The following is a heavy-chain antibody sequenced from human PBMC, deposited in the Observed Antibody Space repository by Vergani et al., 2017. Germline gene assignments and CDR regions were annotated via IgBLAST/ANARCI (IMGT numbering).Heavy chain of an antibody. Sequence: QVQLEQSGAEVKKPGSSVTVSCRASGGTFGSHTISWVRQPPGQGLEWVGRVIPHLEITTLAQHLQGRVTLTRDTSTDTAYMEMGSLRSDDTAVYYCARDRGNSGDYNFDYWGQGTLVTVSS. CDR2: VIPHLEIT. D-gene: IGHD1-26*01. CDR3: ARDRGNSGDYNFDY. CDR1: GGTFGSHT. V-gene: IGHV1-69*08. J-gene: IGHJ4*02.